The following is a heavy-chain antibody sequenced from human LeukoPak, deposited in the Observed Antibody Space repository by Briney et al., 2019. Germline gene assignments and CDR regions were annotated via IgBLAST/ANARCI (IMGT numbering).Heavy chain of an antibody. V-gene: IGHV3-21*04. J-gene: IGHJ3*02. CDR1: GFTFNTYT. Sequence: PGGSLRLACAASGFTFNTYTMHWVRQAPEKGLEWVSSIRSGTSYIYYADSVKGRFTISRDNSKNTLYLQMNSLRAEDTAVYYCAKATEITVIVVVHAFDIWGHGTMVTVSS. CDR3: AKATEITVIVVVHAFDI. CDR2: IRSGTSYI. D-gene: IGHD3-22*01.